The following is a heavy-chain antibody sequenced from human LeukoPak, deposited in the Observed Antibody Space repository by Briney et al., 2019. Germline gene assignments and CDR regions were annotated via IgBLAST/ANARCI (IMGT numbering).Heavy chain of an antibody. V-gene: IGHV4-39*07. CDR1: GGSISSYY. D-gene: IGHD3-16*01. CDR2: IYYSGST. Sequence: SETLSLTXTVSGGSISSYYWSWIRQPPGKGLEWIGSIYYSGSTYYNPSLKSRVTISVDTSKNQFSLNLSSVTAADTAVYYCAKGGQIFDFWGQGTLVTVSS. J-gene: IGHJ4*02. CDR3: AKGGQIFDF.